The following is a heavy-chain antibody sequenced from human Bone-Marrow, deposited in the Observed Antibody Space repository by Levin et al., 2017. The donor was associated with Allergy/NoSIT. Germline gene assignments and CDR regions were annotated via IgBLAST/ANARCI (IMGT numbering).Heavy chain of an antibody. CDR1: GGSISSGGYY. V-gene: IGHV4-31*03. Sequence: SETLSLTCTVSGGSISSGGYYWSWIRQHPGKGLEWIGYIYYSGSTYYNPSLKSRVTISVDTSKNQFSLKLSSVTAADTAVYYCARELRSAFDIWGQGTMVTVSS. CDR3: ARELRSAFDI. D-gene: IGHD4-17*01. J-gene: IGHJ3*02. CDR2: IYYSGST.